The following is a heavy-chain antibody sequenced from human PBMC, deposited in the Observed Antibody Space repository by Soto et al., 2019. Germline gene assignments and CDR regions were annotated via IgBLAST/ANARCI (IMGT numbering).Heavy chain of an antibody. CDR2: IRVGGGDT. V-gene: IGHV3-23*01. D-gene: IGHD6-19*01. CDR1: GFTFSSSA. J-gene: IGHJ5*02. Sequence: EVRLLESGGGLVQPGGSRRLSCVASGFTFSSSAMNWVRQAPGKGLEWVSSIRVGGGDTFYADSVRGRFTVSRDISKNTLYLQMNSLRAEDTAIYYCAKCSVGTVRTSGWCNWFDPWGQGTLVTVSS. CDR3: AKCSVGTVRTSGWCNWFDP.